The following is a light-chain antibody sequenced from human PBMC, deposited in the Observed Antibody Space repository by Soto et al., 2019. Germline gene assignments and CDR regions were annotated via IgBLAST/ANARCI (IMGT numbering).Light chain of an antibody. CDR2: AAS. Sequence: AIRMTQSPSSLSASTGDRVTITCRASQGISSYLAWYQQKPGKAPKLLIYAASTLQSGVPSRFSGSGSGTDFTLTISCLQSVDFATYYCQQYYSYPHTFGQGTKLEIK. J-gene: IGKJ2*01. CDR1: QGISSY. CDR3: QQYYSYPHT. V-gene: IGKV1-8*01.